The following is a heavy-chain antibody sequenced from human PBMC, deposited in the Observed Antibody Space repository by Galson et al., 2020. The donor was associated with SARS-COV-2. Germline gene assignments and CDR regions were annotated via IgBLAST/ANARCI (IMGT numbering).Heavy chain of an antibody. CDR1: GGSFSGYY. J-gene: IGHJ3*02. D-gene: IGHD6-13*01. CDR3: ARGPGYSSSWYGTWRAFDI. V-gene: IGHV4-34*01. Sequence: SQTLSLTCAVYGGSFSGYYWSWIRQPPGKGLGWIGEINHSGSTNYNPSLKSRVTISVDTSKNQFSLKLSSVTAADTAVYYCARGPGYSSSWYGTWRAFDIWGQGTMVTVSS. CDR2: INHSGST.